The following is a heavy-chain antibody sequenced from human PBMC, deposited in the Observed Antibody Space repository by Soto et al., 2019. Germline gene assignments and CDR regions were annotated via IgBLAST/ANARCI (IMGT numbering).Heavy chain of an antibody. D-gene: IGHD3-9*01. CDR2: IIPIFGTA. J-gene: IGHJ4*02. Sequence: QVQLVQSGAEVKKPGSSVKVSCKASGGTFSSYAISWVRQAPGQGLEWMGGIIPIFGTANYTQKFQGRVRITAEKSTSTTYMKMSSLRSEDTAVYYCARGPYYDILTGIPMGYWGQGTLVTVSS. CDR1: GGTFSSYA. CDR3: ARGPYYDILTGIPMGY. V-gene: IGHV1-69*06.